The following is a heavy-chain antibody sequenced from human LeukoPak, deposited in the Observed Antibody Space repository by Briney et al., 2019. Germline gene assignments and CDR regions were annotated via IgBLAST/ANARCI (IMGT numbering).Heavy chain of an antibody. CDR2: ISWDGGST. D-gene: IGHD5-12*01. Sequence: GGSLRLSCAASGFTFDDYTMHWVRQAPGKGLEWVSLISWDGGSTYYADSVKGRFTISRDNSKNSLYLQMNSLRTEDTALYYCAKGGLYSGYAYYMDVWGKGTTVTVSS. V-gene: IGHV3-43*01. CDR1: GFTFDDYT. CDR3: AKGGLYSGYAYYMDV. J-gene: IGHJ6*03.